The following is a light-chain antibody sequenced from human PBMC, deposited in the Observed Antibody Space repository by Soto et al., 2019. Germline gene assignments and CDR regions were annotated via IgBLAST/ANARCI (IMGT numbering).Light chain of an antibody. V-gene: IGLV2-23*01. CDR3: CSFALINTLV. CDR2: EGS. CDR1: SSDVGSYNL. Sequence: QSVLTQPASVSGSPGQSITISCTGTSSDVGSYNLVSWYQQLPGKAPKLVIYEGSKRPSGVSDRFSGSNSGNTASLTISGLQAEDEADYYCCSFALINTLVFGGGTKLTVL. J-gene: IGLJ2*01.